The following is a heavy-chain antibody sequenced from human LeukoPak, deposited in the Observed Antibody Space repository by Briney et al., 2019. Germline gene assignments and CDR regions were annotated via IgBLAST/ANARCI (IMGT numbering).Heavy chain of an antibody. CDR2: ISTSGGT. D-gene: IGHD1-26*01. CDR3: ARAPIGSHVDY. CDR1: GDSISSYY. V-gene: IGHV4-4*07. Sequence: SETLSLTCTVSGDSISSYYWSWIRQPAGKGLQWIGRISTSGGTNYNPSLTSRVTISVDKSKNHFSLKLISVTAADTAVYYCARAPIGSHVDYWGQGTLVTVSS. J-gene: IGHJ4*02.